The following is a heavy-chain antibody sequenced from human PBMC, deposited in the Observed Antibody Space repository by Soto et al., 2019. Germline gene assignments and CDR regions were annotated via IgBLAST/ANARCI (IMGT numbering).Heavy chain of an antibody. CDR3: ARSLVVVTAADY. CDR2: INAGNGNT. V-gene: IGHV1-3*01. J-gene: IGHJ4*02. CDR1: GYTFTSYA. Sequence: QVQLVQSGAEVKKPGASVKVSCQASGYTFTSYAMHWVRQAPGQRLELMGWINAGNGNTKYSQKFQGRVTITRDPSASTAYMELSSLRSEDTAVYYCARSLVVVTAADYWGQGTLVTVSS. D-gene: IGHD2-21*02.